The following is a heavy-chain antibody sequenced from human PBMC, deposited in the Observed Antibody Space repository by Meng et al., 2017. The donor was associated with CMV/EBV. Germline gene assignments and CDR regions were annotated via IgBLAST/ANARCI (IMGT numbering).Heavy chain of an antibody. CDR3: ARVLRYFDWSSLGY. Sequence: SVKVSCKASGGTFSSYAISWVRQAPGQGLEWMGGIIPIFGTANYAQKFQGRVTITTDESTSTAYMELSSLRSEDTAVYYCARVLRYFDWSSLGYWGQGTLVTVS. CDR2: IIPIFGTA. D-gene: IGHD3-9*01. J-gene: IGHJ4*02. CDR1: GGTFSSYA. V-gene: IGHV1-69*05.